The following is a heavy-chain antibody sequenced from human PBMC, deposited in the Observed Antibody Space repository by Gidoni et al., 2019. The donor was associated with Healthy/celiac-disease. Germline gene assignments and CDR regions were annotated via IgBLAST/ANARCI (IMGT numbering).Heavy chain of an antibody. CDR2: IKQDGSEK. D-gene: IGHD3-10*01. CDR3: ARDLGYYGSGSFFDY. V-gene: IGHV3-7*05. J-gene: IGHJ4*02. Sequence: GLVQPGGSLRLSCAASGFTFSSYWMSWVRQAPGKGLEWVANIKQDGSEKYYVDSVKGRFTISRDNAKNSLYLQMNSLRAEDTAVYYCARDLGYYGSGSFFDYWGQGTLVTVSS. CDR1: GFTFSSYW.